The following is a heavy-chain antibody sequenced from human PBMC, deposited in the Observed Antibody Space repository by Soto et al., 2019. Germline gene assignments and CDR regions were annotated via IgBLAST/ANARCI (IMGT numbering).Heavy chain of an antibody. CDR1: GGSMSSYY. CDR3: ARDSGIAGTAFDY. V-gene: IGHV4-59*01. J-gene: IGHJ4*02. Sequence: SETLSLTCTVSGGSMSSYYWSWIRQPPGKGLERIGYIYYSGSTNYNPSLKSRVTISVDTSKNQFSLKRSSVTAADTAVYYCARDSGIAGTAFDYWGQGALVTVYS. CDR2: IYYSGST. D-gene: IGHD1-7*01.